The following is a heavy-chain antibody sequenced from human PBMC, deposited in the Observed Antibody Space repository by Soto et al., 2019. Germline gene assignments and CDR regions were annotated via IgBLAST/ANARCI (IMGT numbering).Heavy chain of an antibody. CDR3: ARGGPLYGYFDL. CDR2: INAGNGNT. Sequence: ASVKVTCKASGYTFTSYAMHWVRQAPGQRLEWMGWINAGNGNTKYSQKFQGRVTITRDTSASTAYMELSSLRSEDTAVYYSARGGPLYGYFDLWGRGTLVTVSS. V-gene: IGHV1-3*01. J-gene: IGHJ2*01. D-gene: IGHD1-26*01. CDR1: GYTFTSYA.